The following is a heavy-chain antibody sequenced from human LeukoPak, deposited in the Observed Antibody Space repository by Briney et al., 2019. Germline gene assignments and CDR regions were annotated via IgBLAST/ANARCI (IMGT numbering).Heavy chain of an antibody. V-gene: IGHV4-39*07. D-gene: IGHD4-17*01. CDR1: GGSISSISYY. CDR3: ARTTTVTSYYYYGMDV. Sequence: KPSETLSLTCTVSGGSISSISYYWGWIRQPPGKGLEWIGSIYYSGSTSYNPSLESRVTISVDTSKNQFSLRLTSVTAADTAVYYCARTTTVTSYYYYGMDVWGQGTTVTVSS. J-gene: IGHJ6*02. CDR2: IYYSGST.